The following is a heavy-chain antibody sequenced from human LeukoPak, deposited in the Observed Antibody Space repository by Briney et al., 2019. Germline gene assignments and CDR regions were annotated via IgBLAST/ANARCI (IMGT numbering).Heavy chain of an antibody. V-gene: IGHV3-21*01. J-gene: IGHJ4*02. CDR1: GFTFSSYS. D-gene: IGHD6-19*01. CDR2: ISSSSSYI. Sequence: GGSLRLSCAASGFTFSSYSMNWVRQAPGKGLEWVSSISSSSSYIYYADSVKGRFAISRDNAKNSLYLQMNSLRAEDTAVYYCARALQWLPLDYWGQGTLVTVSS. CDR3: ARALQWLPLDY.